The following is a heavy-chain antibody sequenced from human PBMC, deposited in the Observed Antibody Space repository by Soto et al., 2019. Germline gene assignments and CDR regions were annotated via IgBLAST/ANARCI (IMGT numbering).Heavy chain of an antibody. CDR1: GYSFTSYW. CDR2: IDPSDSYT. J-gene: IGHJ6*02. V-gene: IGHV5-10-1*01. CDR3: ARPDRYYYDSSGQYYYYGMDV. Sequence: SLKISCKGSGYSFTSYWISWVRQMPGKGLEWMGRIDPSDSYTNYSPSFQGHVTISADKSISTAYLQWSSLKASDTAMYYCARPDRYYYDSSGQYYYYGMDVWGQGTTVTVSS. D-gene: IGHD3-22*01.